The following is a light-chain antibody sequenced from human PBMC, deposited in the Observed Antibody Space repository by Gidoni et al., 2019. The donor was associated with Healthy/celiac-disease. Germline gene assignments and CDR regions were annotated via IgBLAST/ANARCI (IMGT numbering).Light chain of an antibody. CDR3: QQSYSTPV. CDR1: QSISSY. Sequence: DIQMTQSPSSLSASVGDRVTITCRASQSISSYLNWYQQKPGKAPKLLIYAASSLQSGVPSRFSGSGSGTDFTLTISSLQPEDFATYYCQQSYSTPVFGQXTKLEIK. CDR2: AAS. V-gene: IGKV1-39*01. J-gene: IGKJ2*01.